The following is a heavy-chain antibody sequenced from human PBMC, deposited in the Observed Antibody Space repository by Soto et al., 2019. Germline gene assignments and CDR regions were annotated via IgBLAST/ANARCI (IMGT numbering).Heavy chain of an antibody. V-gene: IGHV3-30-3*01. D-gene: IGHD5-18*01. CDR2: ISYDGSNK. CDR3: ARGGGGYSYGHGMDV. CDR1: GFTFSSYA. Sequence: QVQLVESGGGVVQPGRSLRLSCAASGFTFSSYAMHWVRQAPGKGLEWVAVISYDGSNKYYADSVKGRFTISRDNSKNTLYLQMNTLRAEDTAVYYCARGGGGYSYGHGMDVWGQGTTVTVSS. J-gene: IGHJ6*01.